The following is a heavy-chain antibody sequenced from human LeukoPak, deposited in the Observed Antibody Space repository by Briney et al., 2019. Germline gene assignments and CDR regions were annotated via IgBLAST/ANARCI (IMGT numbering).Heavy chain of an antibody. D-gene: IGHD4-17*01. Sequence: ASVKVSCKASGYTFSDYYIHWVRQAAGQGLEWMGRINPNSGGTSFAQKFQGRVTMTRDTSISTAYMELSRLRSDDTAVHYCARENGDYSSNYFDYWGQGTLVTDSS. V-gene: IGHV1-2*06. J-gene: IGHJ4*02. CDR3: ARENGDYSSNYFDY. CDR1: GYTFSDYY. CDR2: INPNSGGT.